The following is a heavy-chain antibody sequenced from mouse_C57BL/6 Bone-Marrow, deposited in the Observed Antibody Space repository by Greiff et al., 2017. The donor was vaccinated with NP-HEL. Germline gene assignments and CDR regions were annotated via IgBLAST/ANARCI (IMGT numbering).Heavy chain of an antibody. V-gene: IGHV1-54*01. D-gene: IGHD3-2*02. CDR3: ARDRLPNYYAMDY. Sequence: QVQLQQSGAELVRPGTSVKVSCKASGYAFTNYLIEWVKQRPGQGLEWIGVINPGSGGTNYNEKFKGKATLTADKSSSTAYMQLSSLTSEDSAVYFCARDRLPNYYAMDYWGQGTSVTVSS. CDR1: GYAFTNYL. CDR2: INPGSGGT. J-gene: IGHJ4*01.